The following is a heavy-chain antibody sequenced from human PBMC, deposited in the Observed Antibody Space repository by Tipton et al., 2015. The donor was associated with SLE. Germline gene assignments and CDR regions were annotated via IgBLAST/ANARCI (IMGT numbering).Heavy chain of an antibody. J-gene: IGHJ5*02. Sequence: LSLTCAASGFSVSNNYLTWVRQAPGKGLEWVSMIYNDGTTYYADSVKGRFTISRDSSKNTLYLQMNSLRDEDTAVYYCARDLSSSGWYWFDPWGQGTRVTVSS. D-gene: IGHD6-19*01. CDR2: IYNDGTT. CDR1: GFSVSNNY. V-gene: IGHV3-66*01. CDR3: ARDLSSSGWYWFDP.